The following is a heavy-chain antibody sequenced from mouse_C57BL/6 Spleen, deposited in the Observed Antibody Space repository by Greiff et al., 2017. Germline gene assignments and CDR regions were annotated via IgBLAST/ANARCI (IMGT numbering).Heavy chain of an antibody. CDR1: GYTFTSYW. J-gene: IGHJ4*01. CDR3: AHYDYALYAMDY. CDR2: INPSNGGT. V-gene: IGHV1-53*01. Sequence: QVQLQQSGTELVKPGASVKLSCKASGYTFTSYWMHWVKQRPGQGLEWIGNINPSNGGTNYNEKFKSKATLTVDKSSSTAYMQRSSLTSEDSAVYYCAHYDYALYAMDYWGQGTSVTVSS. D-gene: IGHD2-4*01.